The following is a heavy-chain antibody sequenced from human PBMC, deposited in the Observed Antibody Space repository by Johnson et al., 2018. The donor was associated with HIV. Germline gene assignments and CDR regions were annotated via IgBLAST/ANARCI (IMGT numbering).Heavy chain of an antibody. CDR2: ISYDGTYE. V-gene: IGHV3-30*03. Sequence: QVQLVESGGGVVQPGRSLRLSCAASGFTFSSYGMHWVRQAPGKGLEWVAVISYDGTYEFYADSVKGRFTISRENAKNSLYLQMNSLRAGDTAVYYCARAGRWSGDTFDIWGQGTMVTVSS. D-gene: IGHD3-10*01. J-gene: IGHJ3*02. CDR3: ARAGRWSGDTFDI. CDR1: GFTFSSYG.